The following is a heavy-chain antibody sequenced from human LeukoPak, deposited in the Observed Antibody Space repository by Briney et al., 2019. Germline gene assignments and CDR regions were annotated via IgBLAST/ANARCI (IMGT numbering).Heavy chain of an antibody. V-gene: IGHV1-46*01. CDR2: INPSGGST. CDR1: GYTFTSYY. CDR3: ARPALSSGSNRRFDY. J-gene: IGHJ4*02. D-gene: IGHD3-22*01. Sequence: ASVKVSCKASGYTFTSYYMHWVRQAPGQGLEWMGIINPSGGSTSYAQKFQGRATMTRDTSTSTVYMELSSLRSEDTAVYYCARPALSSGSNRRFDYWGQGTLVTVSS.